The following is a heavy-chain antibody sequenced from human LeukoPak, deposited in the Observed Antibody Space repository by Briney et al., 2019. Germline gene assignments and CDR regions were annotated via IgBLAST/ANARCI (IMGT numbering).Heavy chain of an antibody. CDR1: GFAFSSQA. Sequence: GGSLRLSCAASGFAFSSQAMGWVRQAPGKGLEWVSVISDSGSITYYADSVKGRFTISRDNAKNTLYLQMNSLRAEDTAVYYCAREGGYDPFEYWGQGTLVTVSS. J-gene: IGHJ4*02. D-gene: IGHD5-12*01. CDR2: ISDSGSIT. CDR3: AREGGYDPFEY. V-gene: IGHV3-23*01.